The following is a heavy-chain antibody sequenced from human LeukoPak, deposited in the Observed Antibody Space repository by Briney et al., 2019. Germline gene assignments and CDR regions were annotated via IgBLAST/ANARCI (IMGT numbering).Heavy chain of an antibody. CDR3: AKYRGTYYVY. Sequence: PSETLSLTCDVSGDSITGYFWGWVRQPPGKGLEWIGYVYYTGLTSYNPSLKSRVTISVDTSKNQFSLNLISVTAADTAVYYCAKYRGTYYVYWGQGTLVTVSS. V-gene: IGHV4-59*01. J-gene: IGHJ4*02. D-gene: IGHD1-26*01. CDR1: GDSITGYF. CDR2: VYYTGLT.